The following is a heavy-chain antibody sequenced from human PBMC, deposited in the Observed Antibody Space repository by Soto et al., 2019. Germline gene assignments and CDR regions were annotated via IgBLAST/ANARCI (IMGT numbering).Heavy chain of an antibody. Sequence: QLQLQESGSGLVKPSQTLSLTCAVSGGSISSGGYSWSWIRQPPGKGLEWIGNTYHSGSTYYNPSLKSRVTISVDMSKNHFSLKLSSVTAADTAVYYCARGVLYCPKDWGQGTLVTVSS. CDR3: ARGVLYCPKD. CDR1: GGSISSGGYS. CDR2: TYHSGST. V-gene: IGHV4-30-2*01. D-gene: IGHD2-8*01. J-gene: IGHJ4*02.